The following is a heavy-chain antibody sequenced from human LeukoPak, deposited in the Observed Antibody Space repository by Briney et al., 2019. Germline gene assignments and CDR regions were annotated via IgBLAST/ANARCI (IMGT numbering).Heavy chain of an antibody. Sequence: SETLSLTCAVYGGSFSGYYWGWIRQPPGKTLEWIGSIYSSGSTYYNSSLKSRAIILIDTAKNHFSLNLSSVTAADTAVYYCARSDGYGLVGIWGQGTMVTVSS. CDR1: GGSFSGYY. V-gene: IGHV4-34*11. D-gene: IGHD3-10*01. CDR3: ARSDGYGLVGI. CDR2: IYSSGST. J-gene: IGHJ3*02.